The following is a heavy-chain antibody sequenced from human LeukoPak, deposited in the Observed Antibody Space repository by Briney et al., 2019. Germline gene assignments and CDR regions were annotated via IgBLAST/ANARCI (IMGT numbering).Heavy chain of an antibody. J-gene: IGHJ4*02. CDR2: INHSGST. Sequence: SETLSLTCAVYGGSFSGYYWGWIRQPPGKGLEWIGEINHSGSTNYNPSLNSSVTISVDNSKNQFSLKLSSVAAADTAVYYCASQAKGVLDYWGQGTLVTVSS. CDR1: GGSFSGYY. D-gene: IGHD1-1*01. V-gene: IGHV4-34*01. CDR3: ASQAKGVLDY.